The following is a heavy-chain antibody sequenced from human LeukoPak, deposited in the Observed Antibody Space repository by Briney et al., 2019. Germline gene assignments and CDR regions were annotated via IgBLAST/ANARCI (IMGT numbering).Heavy chain of an antibody. Sequence: PSETLSLTCTVSGGSISSSSYYWGWIRQPPGKGLEWIGSIHYSGSTYYNPSLKSRATISVDTSKNQFSLKLTSVTAADTAVYYCARGGSGWPFDYWGQGTLVTVSS. CDR1: GGSISSSSYY. J-gene: IGHJ4*02. D-gene: IGHD6-19*01. V-gene: IGHV4-39*01. CDR3: ARGGSGWPFDY. CDR2: IHYSGST.